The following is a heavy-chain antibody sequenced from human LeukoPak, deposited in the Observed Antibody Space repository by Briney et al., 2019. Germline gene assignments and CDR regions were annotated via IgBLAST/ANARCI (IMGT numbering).Heavy chain of an antibody. J-gene: IGHJ6*02. D-gene: IGHD4-17*01. Sequence: GGSLRLSCAASGFTFSSSGMHWVRQAPGKGLEWVAVISYDGEKTYYGDSVKGRFTISRDNSKNTLFLHMNSLRVDDTAVYYCAKVPPTSVTREGMDVWGQGTMVHVSS. CDR1: GFTFSSSG. CDR2: ISYDGEKT. V-gene: IGHV3-30*18. CDR3: AKVPPTSVTREGMDV.